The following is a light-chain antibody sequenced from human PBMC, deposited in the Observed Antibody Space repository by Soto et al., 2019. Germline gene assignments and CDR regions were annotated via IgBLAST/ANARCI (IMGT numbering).Light chain of an antibody. CDR3: QVRTDWPPFKYT. Sequence: EIVLTQSPATLSLSAGERVTLSCRASQSVDTMVAWYQQQVGRTPRLLIYETSNRATGVPARFSGSGSGTDFTLPISRLEPEYFAIYFCQVRTDWPPFKYTFGQGTKLEVK. CDR2: ETS. CDR1: QSVDTM. J-gene: IGKJ2*01. V-gene: IGKV3-11*01.